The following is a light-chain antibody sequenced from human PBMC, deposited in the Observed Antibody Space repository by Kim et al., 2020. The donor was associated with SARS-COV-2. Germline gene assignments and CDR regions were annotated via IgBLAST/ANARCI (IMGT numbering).Light chain of an antibody. Sequence: EIVLTQSPGTLSLSPGERATLSCRASQSVSSSYLVWYQQKLGQAPRLLIYGASSRATGIPDRFSGSGSGTDFTLTINRLEPEDFAVYYCQQYGSSPGTFGQGTKVDIK. J-gene: IGKJ1*01. CDR3: QQYGSSPGT. V-gene: IGKV3-20*01. CDR1: QSVSSSY. CDR2: GAS.